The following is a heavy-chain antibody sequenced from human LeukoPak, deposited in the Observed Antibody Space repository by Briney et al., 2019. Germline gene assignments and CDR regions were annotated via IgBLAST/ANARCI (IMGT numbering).Heavy chain of an antibody. CDR1: GFTLSSHA. Sequence: GRSLRLSCAASGFTLSSHAMHWVRQAPAKGLEWVAVISYDGSNEYYADSVKGRFTISRDNSKNTLYLQMNSLRAEDTAVYYCARVGYYASGPFSYFDYWGQGTLVTVTS. V-gene: IGHV3-30-3*01. J-gene: IGHJ4*02. CDR2: ISYDGSNE. CDR3: ARVGYYASGPFSYFDY. D-gene: IGHD3-10*01.